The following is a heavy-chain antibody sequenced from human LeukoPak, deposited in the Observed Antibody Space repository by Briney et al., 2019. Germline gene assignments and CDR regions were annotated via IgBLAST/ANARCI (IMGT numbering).Heavy chain of an antibody. V-gene: IGHV3-64*01. D-gene: IGHD6-19*01. J-gene: IGHJ4*02. CDR1: GFTFSSYA. CDR2: ISSNGGST. CDR3: ARGGRQQWLPIDY. Sequence: QPGRSLRLSCAASGFTFSSYAMHWVRQAPGKGLEYVSAISSNGGSTYYANSVKGRFTISRDNSKNTLCLQMGSLRAEDMAVYYCARGGRQQWLPIDYWGQGTLVTVSS.